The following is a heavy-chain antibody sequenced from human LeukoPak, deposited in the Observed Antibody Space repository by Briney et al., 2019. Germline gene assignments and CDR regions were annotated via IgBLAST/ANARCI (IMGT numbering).Heavy chain of an antibody. CDR1: GYTFTGYY. Sequence: ASVKVSCKASGYTFTGYYMHWVRQAPGQGLEWMGWINPNSGGTNYAQKFQGRVTMTRDTSISTAYMELRRLRSDDTAVYYCARTIAVAGNSLPATLDYWGQGTLVTVSS. CDR2: INPNSGGT. D-gene: IGHD6-19*01. CDR3: ARTIAVAGNSLPATLDY. J-gene: IGHJ4*02. V-gene: IGHV1-2*02.